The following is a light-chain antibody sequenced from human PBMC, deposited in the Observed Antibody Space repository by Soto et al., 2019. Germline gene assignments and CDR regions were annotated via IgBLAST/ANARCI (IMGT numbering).Light chain of an antibody. CDR1: QSVSNN. V-gene: IGKV3-15*01. CDR3: QQYNHWPLT. J-gene: IGKJ4*01. CDR2: FAS. Sequence: EIVMTQSPATLSVSPGERATLSCRASQSVSNNLAWYQQKPGQAPRRLIYFASTRATGIPARFSGSGSGTEFTLTSTSPQSEAFAVYYCQQYNHWPLTFGGGNKVETK.